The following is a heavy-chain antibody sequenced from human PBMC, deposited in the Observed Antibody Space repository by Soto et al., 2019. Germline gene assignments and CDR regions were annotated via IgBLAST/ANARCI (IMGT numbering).Heavy chain of an antibody. D-gene: IGHD3-10*01. J-gene: IGHJ5*02. Sequence: QVQLVQSGAEVKKPGASVKVSCKDSGYTFTSYDINWVRQAPGEGLEWMGWMNPNRGPTGYAQKFQGRVTRTRNTPISTAYMELISLRSEDTSVYYCARRRCGESNKPTNWVEPCGQGTLVTVSS. CDR2: MNPNRGPT. CDR3: ARRRCGESNKPTNWVEP. CDR1: GYTFTSYD. V-gene: IGHV1-8*01.